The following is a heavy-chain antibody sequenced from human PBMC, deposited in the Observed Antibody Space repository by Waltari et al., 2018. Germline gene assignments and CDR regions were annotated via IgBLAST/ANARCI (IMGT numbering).Heavy chain of an antibody. J-gene: IGHJ4*02. D-gene: IGHD5-12*01. Sequence: EVQLVQSGEEVKKPGEALKISCKGSGYSFTNFWIGWVRQRPGKGLEWMGIIYPGNSDTRSSPPLQGQVTIAVDNSISTAYRQWNSLKGSDTAMYYCARRSDYGGYEFEDYWGQGTLVTVSS. CDR3: ARRSDYGGYEFEDY. V-gene: IGHV5-51*01. CDR1: GYSFTNFW. CDR2: IYPGNSDT.